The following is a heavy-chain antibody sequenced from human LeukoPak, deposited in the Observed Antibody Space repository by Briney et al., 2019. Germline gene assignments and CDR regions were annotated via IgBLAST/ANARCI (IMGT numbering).Heavy chain of an antibody. V-gene: IGHV3-30*18. Sequence: GRPLRLSWAASGFTFSSYGMHWVRQAPGKGLEWVAVISYDGSNKYYADSVKGRFTISRDNSKNTLYLQMNSLRAEDTAVYYCAKERGCSGGSCYSAAFDIWGQGTMVTVSS. CDR1: GFTFSSYG. CDR3: AKERGCSGGSCYSAAFDI. CDR2: ISYDGSNK. J-gene: IGHJ3*02. D-gene: IGHD2-15*01.